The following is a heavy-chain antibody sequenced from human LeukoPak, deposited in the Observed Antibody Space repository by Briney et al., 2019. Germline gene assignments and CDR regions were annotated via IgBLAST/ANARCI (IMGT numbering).Heavy chain of an antibody. CDR3: ARGDYYDSSGYYDWFDP. Sequence: SQTLSLTCTVSGGSISSGDYYWSWIRQPPGKGLEWIGYIYYSGSTYYNPSLKSRVTISVDTSKNQFSLKLSSVTAADTAVYYCARGDYYDSSGYYDWFDPWGQGTLVTVAS. CDR2: IYYSGST. D-gene: IGHD3-22*01. J-gene: IGHJ5*02. V-gene: IGHV4-30-4*01. CDR1: GGSISSGDYY.